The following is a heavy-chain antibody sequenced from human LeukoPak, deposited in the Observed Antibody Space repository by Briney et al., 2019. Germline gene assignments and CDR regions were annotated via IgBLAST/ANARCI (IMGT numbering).Heavy chain of an antibody. CDR1: GYTFTSYG. Sequence: ASVEVSCKASGYTFTSYGISWVRQAPGQGLEWMGWISAYNGNTNYPQNLQGRVTMTTDTSTSTAYMELRSLRSDDTAVYYCARDGALEWYDFWSGYYTAPYYMDVWGKGTTVTVSS. V-gene: IGHV1-18*01. CDR2: ISAYNGNT. D-gene: IGHD3-3*01. J-gene: IGHJ6*03. CDR3: ARDGALEWYDFWSGYYTAPYYMDV.